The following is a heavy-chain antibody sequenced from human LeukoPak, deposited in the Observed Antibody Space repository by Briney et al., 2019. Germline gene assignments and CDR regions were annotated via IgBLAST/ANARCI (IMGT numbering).Heavy chain of an antibody. CDR1: GFTFSSYS. CDR3: ARAPRFLEWIYYYYYMDV. D-gene: IGHD3-3*01. J-gene: IGHJ6*03. V-gene: IGHV3-48*01. Sequence: GGSLRLSCAASGFTFSSYSMNWVRQAPGKGLEWVSYISSSSSTIYYADSVKGRFTISRDNAKNSLYLQMNSLRAEDTAVYYCARAPRFLEWIYYYYYMDVWGKGTTVTVSS. CDR2: ISSSSSTI.